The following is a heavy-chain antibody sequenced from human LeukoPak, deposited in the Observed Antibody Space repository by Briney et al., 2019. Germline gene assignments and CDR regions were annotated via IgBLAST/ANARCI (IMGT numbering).Heavy chain of an antibody. Sequence: SETLSLTCTVSGVSISTTSDDWGWVRQTPGKGLEWIGSIYYSGSTQYTPSLQSRVTIDIDTSKNEFSLRLSSVTAADSAVYYCTRSSGAKFDPWGQGTLVIVSS. V-gene: IGHV4-39*01. CDR3: TRSSGAKFDP. CDR1: GVSISTTSDD. CDR2: IYYSGST. J-gene: IGHJ5*02. D-gene: IGHD4/OR15-4a*01.